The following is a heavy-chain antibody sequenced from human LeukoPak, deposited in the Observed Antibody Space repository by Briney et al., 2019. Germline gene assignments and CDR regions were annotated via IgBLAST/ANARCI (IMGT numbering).Heavy chain of an antibody. CDR1: GFTFSSYE. V-gene: IGHV3-15*01. Sequence: NTGGSLRLSCAASGFTFSSYEMNWVRQAPGKGLEWVGRIKSKTDGGTTDYAAPVKGRFTISRDDSKNTLYLQMNSLKTEDTAVYYCTTDWGVVVTAPNYDLTGGDYWGQGTLVTVSS. J-gene: IGHJ4*02. CDR3: TTDWGVVVTAPNYDLTGGDY. D-gene: IGHD2-21*02. CDR2: IKSKTDGGTT.